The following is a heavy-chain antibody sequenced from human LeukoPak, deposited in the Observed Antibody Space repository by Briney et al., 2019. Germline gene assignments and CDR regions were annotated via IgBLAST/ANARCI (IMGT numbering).Heavy chain of an antibody. J-gene: IGHJ4*02. CDR3: ARDAFSSGYYYFDY. Sequence: PGGSLRLSCTVSGFTVSSNSMSWVRQAPGKGLEWVSFIYSGGNTHYAGSVKGRFTISRDNSKNTLYLQMNSLRAEDTAVYYCARDAFSSGYYYFDYWGQGTLVTVSS. CDR1: GFTVSSNS. CDR2: IYSGGNT. D-gene: IGHD6-19*01. V-gene: IGHV3-66*02.